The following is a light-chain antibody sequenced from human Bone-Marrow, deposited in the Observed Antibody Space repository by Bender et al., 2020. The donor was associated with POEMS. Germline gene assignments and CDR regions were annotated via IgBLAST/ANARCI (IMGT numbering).Light chain of an antibody. CDR3: GTWDSGLTGVI. J-gene: IGLJ2*01. V-gene: IGLV1-44*01. Sequence: QSVLTQPPSVSGTPGQRVTISCSGGSIGRNPINWYQQLPGTAPRLVIYADDRRPSGVPNRFSGSKSGTAATLDITGLQTGDEADYYCGTWDSGLTGVIFGGGTKLTVL. CDR2: ADD. CDR1: SIGRNP.